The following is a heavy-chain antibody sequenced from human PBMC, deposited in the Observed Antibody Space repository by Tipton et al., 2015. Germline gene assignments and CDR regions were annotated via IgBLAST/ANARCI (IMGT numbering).Heavy chain of an antibody. Sequence: TLSLTCAVEGGSFSYHYWSWIRQPPGKGLEWIGSISHSGNTYYNPSLKSRVTMSRDTSKNQFSLKLTSVTAADTAVYYCARARGRHGGLFDSWGQGILVTVSS. V-gene: IGHV4-34*01. CDR1: GGSFSYHY. CDR2: ISHSGNT. D-gene: IGHD4-23*01. J-gene: IGHJ4*02. CDR3: ARARGRHGGLFDS.